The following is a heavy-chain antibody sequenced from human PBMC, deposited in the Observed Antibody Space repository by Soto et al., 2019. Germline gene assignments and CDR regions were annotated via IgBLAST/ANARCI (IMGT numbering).Heavy chain of an antibody. V-gene: IGHV3-23*01. CDR2: ISGSGGST. Sequence: GGSLRLSCAASGFTFSSYAMSWVRQAPGKGLEWVSAISGSGGSTYYADSVKGRFTISRDNSKNTLYLQMNSLRAEDTAVYYCAKYGVLYPYYGMDVWGQGTTVTVSS. D-gene: IGHD2-8*01. J-gene: IGHJ6*02. CDR1: GFTFSSYA. CDR3: AKYGVLYPYYGMDV.